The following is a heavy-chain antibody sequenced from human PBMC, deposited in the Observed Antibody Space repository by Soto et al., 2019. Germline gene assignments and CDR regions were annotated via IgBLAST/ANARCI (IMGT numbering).Heavy chain of an antibody. CDR2: IDPSDSYT. J-gene: IGHJ4*02. CDR1: GYSFTSYW. D-gene: IGHD6-13*01. Sequence: GXSLNISCKGSGYSFTSYWISWLRQNPVKGLEWMGRIDPSDSYTNYSPSFQGHVTISADKSISTAYLQWSSLKASDTAMYYCARLQAAAGDNDLTFDYWGQGTLVTVSS. V-gene: IGHV5-10-1*01. CDR3: ARLQAAAGDNDLTFDY.